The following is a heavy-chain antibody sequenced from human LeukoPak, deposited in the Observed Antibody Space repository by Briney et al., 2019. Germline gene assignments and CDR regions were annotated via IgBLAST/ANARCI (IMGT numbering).Heavy chain of an antibody. CDR1: GFTFSSYA. CDR3: AKDFTAMVSYWFDP. J-gene: IGHJ5*02. V-gene: IGHV3-23*01. Sequence: GGSLRLSCAASGFTFSSYAMSWVRRAPGKGLEWVSAISGSGGSTYYADSVKGRFTISRDNSKNTLYLQMNSLRAEDTAVYYCAKDFTAMVSYWFDPWGQGTLVTVSS. CDR2: ISGSGGST. D-gene: IGHD5-18*01.